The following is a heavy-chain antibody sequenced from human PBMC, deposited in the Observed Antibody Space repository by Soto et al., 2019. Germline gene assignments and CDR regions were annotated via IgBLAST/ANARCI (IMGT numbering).Heavy chain of an antibody. CDR2: IGAYNGDT. V-gene: IGHV1-18*01. CDR3: ARDWRGAEGFDP. CDR1: GYTSSTYG. J-gene: IGHJ5*02. D-gene: IGHD3-3*01. Sequence: QVQLVQSGTEVKKPGASVRVSCKASGYTSSTYGFSWVRQAPGQGLEWMGWIGAYNGDTNYAQNFQGRVTMTTDTSTTTSYRELRRLTFDDTAVYFCARDWRGAEGFDPWGQGTLVIVSS.